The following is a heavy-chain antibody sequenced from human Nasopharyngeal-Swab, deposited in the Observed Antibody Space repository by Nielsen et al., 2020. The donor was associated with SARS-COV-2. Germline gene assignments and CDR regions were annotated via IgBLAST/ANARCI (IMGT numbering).Heavy chain of an antibody. CDR1: GYTFTSYD. V-gene: IGHV1-8*01. D-gene: IGHD3-22*01. J-gene: IGHJ4*02. CDR2: MNPNSGNT. CDR3: ARLGASSRMGTMIVVALYYFDY. Sequence: ASVQVSCNASGYTFTSYDINWVRQATGQGLEWMGWMNPNSGNTGYAQKFQGRVTMTRNTSISTAYMELSSLRSEDTAVYYCARLGASSRMGTMIVVALYYFDYWGQGTLVTVSS.